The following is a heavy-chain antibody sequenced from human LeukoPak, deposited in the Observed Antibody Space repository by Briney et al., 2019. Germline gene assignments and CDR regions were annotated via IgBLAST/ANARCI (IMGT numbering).Heavy chain of an antibody. V-gene: IGHV3-21*01. J-gene: IGHJ6*02. CDR3: ARSPYRSAEVDV. CDR1: GFTFSSYS. D-gene: IGHD3-16*02. Sequence: GGSLRLSCAASGFTFSSYSMNWVRQAPVKGLEWVSSISSSSSYIYYADSVKGRFTISRDNAKNSLCLQMNSLRAEDTAVYYCARSPYRSAEVDVWGQGTTVTVSS. CDR2: ISSSSSYI.